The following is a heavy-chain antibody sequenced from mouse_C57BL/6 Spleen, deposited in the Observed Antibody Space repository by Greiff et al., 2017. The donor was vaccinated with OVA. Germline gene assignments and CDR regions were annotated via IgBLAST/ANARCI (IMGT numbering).Heavy chain of an antibody. D-gene: IGHD1-1*01. CDR3: ARTTVENFDY. Sequence: QVPLQQSGAELARPGASVTLSCKASGYTFPSYGISWVKQRTGQGLEWIGEIYPRSGNTYYNEKFKGKATLTADKSSSTAYMELRSLTSEDSAVYFCARTTVENFDYWGQGTTLTVSS. CDR1: GYTFPSYG. CDR2: IYPRSGNT. V-gene: IGHV1-81*01. J-gene: IGHJ2*01.